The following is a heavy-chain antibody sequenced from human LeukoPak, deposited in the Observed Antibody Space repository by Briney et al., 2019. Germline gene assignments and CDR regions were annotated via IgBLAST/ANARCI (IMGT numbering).Heavy chain of an antibody. CDR3: ARDKVRGVVDDAFDI. D-gene: IGHD3-10*01. V-gene: IGHV3-21*01. J-gene: IGHJ3*02. CDR1: GFTFSSYS. CDR2: ISSRSSYI. Sequence: GGSLRLSCAASGFTFSSYSMNWVRQAPGKGLEWVSSISSRSSYIYYADSVKGRFTISRDYAKNSLYLQMNSLRAEDTAVYYCARDKVRGVVDDAFDIWGQGTMVTVSS.